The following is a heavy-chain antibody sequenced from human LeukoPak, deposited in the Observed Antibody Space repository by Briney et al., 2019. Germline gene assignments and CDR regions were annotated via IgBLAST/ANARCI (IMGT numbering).Heavy chain of an antibody. J-gene: IGHJ4*02. CDR2: INPNSGGK. CDR1: GYTFTSYD. CDR3: ARDRSADLDFDY. V-gene: IGHV1-2*02. D-gene: IGHD3-3*01. Sequence: ASVKVSCKASGYTFTSYDINWVRQAPGQGLEWMGWINPNSGGKNYAQKFQGRVTMTRDTSISTAYMELSRLRSDDTAVYYCARDRSADLDFDYWGQGTLVTVSS.